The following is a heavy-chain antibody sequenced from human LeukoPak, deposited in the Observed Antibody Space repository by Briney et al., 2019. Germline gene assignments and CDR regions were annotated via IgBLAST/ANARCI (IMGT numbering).Heavy chain of an antibody. D-gene: IGHD3-22*01. V-gene: IGHV3-30*02. CDR2: IRYDGSNK. CDR3: AKDGWGITMIVVVITPGYFDY. Sequence: PGGSLRLSCAASGFTFSSYGMHWVRQAPGKGLEWVAFIRYDGSNKYYADSVKGRFTISRDNSKNTLYLQMNSLRAEDTAVYYCAKDGWGITMIVVVITPGYFDYWGQGTLVTVSS. CDR1: GFTFSSYG. J-gene: IGHJ4*02.